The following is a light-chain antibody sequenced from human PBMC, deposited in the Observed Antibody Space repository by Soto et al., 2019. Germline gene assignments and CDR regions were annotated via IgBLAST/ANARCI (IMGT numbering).Light chain of an antibody. V-gene: IGLV1-51*01. CDR3: GTSNSRLSTYV. J-gene: IGLJ1*01. CDR2: DNN. Sequence: QSVLTQPPSVSAAPGQKVTISCSGSSSNIGNNYVSWYQQLPGTAPKLLIYDNNKRPSGIPDRFSGSKSGTSATLGITGLQTGDEADYHCGTSNSRLSTYVFGTGTKVTVL. CDR1: SSNIGNNY.